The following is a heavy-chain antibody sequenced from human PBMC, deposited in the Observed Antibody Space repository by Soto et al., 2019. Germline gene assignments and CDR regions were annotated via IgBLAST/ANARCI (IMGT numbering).Heavy chain of an antibody. D-gene: IGHD1-26*01. J-gene: IGHJ5*02. CDR3: ATQEVGGSYVYTFDP. Sequence: QLHLRESGPGLVKPSETLSLTCTVSGGSITSSSYYWGWIRQPPGKGLEWIGSIYYSGSTYYNPSLKIRVTISVDTSKNQFSLKLSSVPAADTAVYYCATQEVGGSYVYTFDPWGQGTLVTVSS. CDR1: GGSITSSSYY. CDR2: IYYSGST. V-gene: IGHV4-39*01.